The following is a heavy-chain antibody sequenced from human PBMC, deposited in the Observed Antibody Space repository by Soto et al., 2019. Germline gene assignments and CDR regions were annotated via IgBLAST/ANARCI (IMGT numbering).Heavy chain of an antibody. CDR1: GGTFSSYA. D-gene: IGHD6-13*01. V-gene: IGHV1-69*01. CDR2: IIPIFGTA. Sequence: QVQLVQSGAEVKKPGSSVKVSCKASGGTFSSYAISWVRQAPGQGLEWMGGIIPIFGTANYAQKFQGRVTITADESTSTAYVEMSSLRSEDTAEYYCARERRIAAADYYYYYGMDFWGQGPTVTVSS. CDR3: ARERRIAAADYYYYYGMDF. J-gene: IGHJ6*02.